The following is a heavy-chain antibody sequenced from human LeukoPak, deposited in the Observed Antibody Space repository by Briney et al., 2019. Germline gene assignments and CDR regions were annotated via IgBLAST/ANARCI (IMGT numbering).Heavy chain of an antibody. CDR3: ARDGPAAMYLPHEYYYYGMDV. V-gene: IGHV4-59*01. D-gene: IGHD2-2*01. CDR2: IYYSGST. J-gene: IGHJ6*02. CDR1: GGSLSSYY. Sequence: SETLSLTCTVSGGSLSSYYWSWIRQPPGKGLEWIGYIYYSGSTNYNPSLKSRVTISVDTSKNQFSLKLSSVTAADTAVYYCARDGPAAMYLPHEYYYYGMDVWGQGTTVTVSS.